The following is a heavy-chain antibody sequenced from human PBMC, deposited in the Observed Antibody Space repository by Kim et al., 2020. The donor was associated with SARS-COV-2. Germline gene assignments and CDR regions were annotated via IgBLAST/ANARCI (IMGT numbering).Heavy chain of an antibody. CDR3: ARHPTITFGGVTLTGGMDV. D-gene: IGHD3-16*01. Sequence: SRVTISVDTSKNQFSLKLSSVTAADTAVYYCARHPTITFGGVTLTGGMDVWGQGTTVTVSS. J-gene: IGHJ6*02. V-gene: IGHV4-59*08.